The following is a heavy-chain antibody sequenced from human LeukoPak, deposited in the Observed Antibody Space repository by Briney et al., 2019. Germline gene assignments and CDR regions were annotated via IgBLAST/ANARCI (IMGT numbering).Heavy chain of an antibody. D-gene: IGHD3-22*01. V-gene: IGHV3-30*18. CDR1: GFTFSSYA. J-gene: IGHJ4*02. Sequence: GGSLRLSCVASGFTFSSYAMHWVRQAPGKGLEWVAALSYNGRNLYYADSVKGLFTVSRDNSKNTPYMQMNRLRAEDTAVYYCAKGDNYYDTSGYYLSKALFDYWGQGTLVTVSS. CDR2: LSYNGRNL. CDR3: AKGDNYYDTSGYYLSKALFDY.